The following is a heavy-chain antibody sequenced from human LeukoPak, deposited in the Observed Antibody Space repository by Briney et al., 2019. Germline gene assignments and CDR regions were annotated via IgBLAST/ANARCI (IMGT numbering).Heavy chain of an antibody. Sequence: ASVKVSCKASGYTFTSYGISWVRQAPGQGFEWMGWISAYNGNTNYAQKLQGRVTMTTDTSTSTAYMELRSLRSDDTAVYYCARSKRPAYYYGSGSYYSDYWGQGTLVTVSS. D-gene: IGHD3-10*01. CDR3: ARSKRPAYYYGSGSYYSDY. CDR1: GYTFTSYG. V-gene: IGHV1-18*01. J-gene: IGHJ4*02. CDR2: ISAYNGNT.